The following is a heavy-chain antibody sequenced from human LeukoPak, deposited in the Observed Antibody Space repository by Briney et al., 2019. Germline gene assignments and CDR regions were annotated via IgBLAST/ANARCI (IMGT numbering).Heavy chain of an antibody. CDR1: GDSVNSGGYY. V-gene: IGHV4-31*03. CDR3: ARSGSIRCYDY. J-gene: IGHJ4*02. Sequence: SETLSLTCTVSGDSVNSGGYYWSWIRRHPGKGLEWIGYIYSSGSTYYDPSLKSRLTISVDTSKNQFSLNLSSVTAADTAVYYCARSGSIRCYDYWGQGTLVTVSS. CDR2: IYSSGST. D-gene: IGHD2-2*01.